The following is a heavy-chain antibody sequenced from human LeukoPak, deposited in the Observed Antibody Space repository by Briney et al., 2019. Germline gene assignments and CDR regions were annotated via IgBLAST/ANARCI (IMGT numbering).Heavy chain of an antibody. Sequence: GGSLRLSCAASGFTFSSYWMSWVRQAPGKGLEWVANIKQDGSEKYYVDSVKGRFTISRDNAKNSLYLQMNSLRAEDTAVYYCARFGYDSSGYYYGVDYWGQGTLVTVSS. V-gene: IGHV3-7*03. J-gene: IGHJ4*02. CDR1: GFTFSSYW. CDR3: ARFGYDSSGYYYGVDY. CDR2: IKQDGSEK. D-gene: IGHD3-22*01.